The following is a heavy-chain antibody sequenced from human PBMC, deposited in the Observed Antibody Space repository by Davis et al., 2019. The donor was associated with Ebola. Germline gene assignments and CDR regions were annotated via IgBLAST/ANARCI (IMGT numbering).Heavy chain of an antibody. V-gene: IGHV4-39*07. CDR2: INHSGST. J-gene: IGHJ4*02. CDR3: ARIIEDTAMVTFDY. D-gene: IGHD5-18*01. Sequence: PSETLSLTCTVSGGSISSSSYYWGWIRQPPGKGLEWIGEINHSGSTNYNPSLKSRVTISVDTSKNQFSLKLSSVTAADTAVYYCARIIEDTAMVTFDYWGQGTLVTVSS. CDR1: GGSISSSSYY.